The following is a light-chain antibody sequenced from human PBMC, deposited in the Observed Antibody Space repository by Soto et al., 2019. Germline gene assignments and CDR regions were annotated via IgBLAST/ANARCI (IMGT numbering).Light chain of an antibody. V-gene: IGLV3-1*01. J-gene: IGLJ1*01. CDR3: QAWDSSMNV. Sequence: YELTQPASVSVSPGQTASITCSGDKLGDKYACWYQQKPGQSPVLVIYQDSKRPSGIPERFSGSNSGNTATLTISGTQAMDKADYYCQAWDSSMNVFGTGTKLTVL. CDR1: KLGDKY. CDR2: QDS.